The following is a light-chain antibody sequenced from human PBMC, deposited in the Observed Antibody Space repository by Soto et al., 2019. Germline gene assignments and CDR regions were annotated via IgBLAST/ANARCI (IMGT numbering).Light chain of an antibody. J-gene: IGKJ5*01. CDR2: GAS. CDR3: SQYDQWPLS. Sequence: VMTQSPARLAVSPGGGASLSYWASQPVSDKLAWYQQKPGQAPRLLIYGASARALGIPDRFSGSVSGTEFSFTVTSLQSKAVAVHYRSQYDQWPLSFAEGTRLEIK. V-gene: IGKV3-15*01. CDR1: QPVSDK.